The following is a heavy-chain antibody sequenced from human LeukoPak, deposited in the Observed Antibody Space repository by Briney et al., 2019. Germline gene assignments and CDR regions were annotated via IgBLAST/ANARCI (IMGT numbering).Heavy chain of an antibody. CDR2: IYSSGTT. CDR3: ARASGSSGWYAFDF. J-gene: IGHJ4*02. CDR1: GGSISNYY. Sequence: SETLSLXCTVSGGSISNYYWSWIRQPAGKGLEWIGRIYSSGTTNYNPSLKSRVTMSVDTSKNQFSLKLKSVTAADTAVYNCARASGSSGWYAFDFWGQGTLVTVSS. D-gene: IGHD6-19*01. V-gene: IGHV4-4*07.